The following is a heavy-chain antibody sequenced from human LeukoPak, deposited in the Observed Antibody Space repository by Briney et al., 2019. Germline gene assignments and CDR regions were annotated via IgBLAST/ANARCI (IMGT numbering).Heavy chain of an antibody. Sequence: SQTLSLTCTVSGGSISSGSYYWSWIRQPAGKGLEWIGRIYTSGSTNYNPSLKSRVTISVDTSKNQFSLKLSSVTAADTAVYYCARGGNLWSGYSYHFDYWGQGTLVTVSS. CDR3: ARGGNLWSGYSYHFDY. CDR1: GGSISSGSYY. V-gene: IGHV4-61*02. CDR2: IYTSGST. D-gene: IGHD3-3*01. J-gene: IGHJ4*02.